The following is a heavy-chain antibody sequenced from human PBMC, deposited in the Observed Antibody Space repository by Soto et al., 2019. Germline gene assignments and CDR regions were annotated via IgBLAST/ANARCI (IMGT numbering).Heavy chain of an antibody. CDR1: GFTFSSYS. J-gene: IGHJ6*02. V-gene: IGHV3-48*02. Sequence: GGSLRLSCAASGFTFSSYSMNWVRQAPGKGLEWVSYISSSSSTIYYADSVKGRFTISRDNAKNSLYLQMNSLRDEDTAVYYCARDLLVAQQLIDGMDVWGQGTTVTVSS. CDR2: ISSSSSTI. CDR3: ARDLLVAQQLIDGMDV. D-gene: IGHD6-13*01.